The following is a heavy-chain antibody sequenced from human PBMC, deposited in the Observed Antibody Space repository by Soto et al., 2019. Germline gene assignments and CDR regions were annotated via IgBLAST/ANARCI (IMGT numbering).Heavy chain of an antibody. D-gene: IGHD3-10*01. V-gene: IGHV3-30*18. CDR2: ISSDGNRR. CDR3: AKDHYVSRSGSVSPYYFDY. CDR1: GFTFPNFA. Sequence: QVYLVESGGGVVQPGRSLRLSCAVSGFTFPNFAVHWVRQAPGKGLEWVALISSDGNRRYYADSVKGRFTISRDNSKNTLYLQMYGLTTEDTAVFYCAKDHYVSRSGSVSPYYFDYWGQGTLVTVSS. J-gene: IGHJ4*02.